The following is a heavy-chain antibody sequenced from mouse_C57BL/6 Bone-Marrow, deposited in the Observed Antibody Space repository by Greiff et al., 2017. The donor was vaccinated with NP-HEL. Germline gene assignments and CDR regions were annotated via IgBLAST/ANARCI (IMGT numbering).Heavy chain of an antibody. CDR1: GYTFTNYW. Sequence: VKLVESGAELVRPGTSVKMSCKASGYTFTNYWIGWAKQRPGHGLEWIGDIYPGGGYTNYNEKFKGKATLTADKSSSTAYMQFSSLTAEDSAIYYCARWGIYYGSSRDWYFDVWGTGTTVTVSS. CDR3: ARWGIYYGSSRDWYFDV. J-gene: IGHJ1*03. CDR2: IYPGGGYT. D-gene: IGHD1-1*01. V-gene: IGHV1-63*01.